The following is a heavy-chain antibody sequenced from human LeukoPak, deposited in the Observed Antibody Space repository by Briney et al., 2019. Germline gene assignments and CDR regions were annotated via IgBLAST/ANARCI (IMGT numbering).Heavy chain of an antibody. D-gene: IGHD4-17*01. CDR1: GGTFSSYA. J-gene: IGHJ5*02. Sequence: GASVKVSCKASGGTFSSYAISWVRQAPGQGLEWMGWISAYNGNTNYAQKLQGRVTMTTDTSTSTAYMELRSLRSDDTAVYYCARGPYGDPYNWFDPWGQGTLVTVSS. CDR3: ARGPYGDPYNWFDP. V-gene: IGHV1-18*01. CDR2: ISAYNGNT.